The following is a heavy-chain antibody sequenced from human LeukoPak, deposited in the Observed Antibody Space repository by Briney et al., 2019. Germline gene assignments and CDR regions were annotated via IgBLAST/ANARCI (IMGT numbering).Heavy chain of an antibody. Sequence: GGSLRLSCVASGFTLSSFAMSWVRQAPGKGLEWVSDISGSGDSTNSADSVKGRFFISRDNSKNTLYLQMNSLRVDDTAVYYCAREEPGDLGQAFHYWGQGTLVTVSS. CDR2: ISGSGDST. D-gene: IGHD7-27*01. V-gene: IGHV3-23*01. J-gene: IGHJ4*02. CDR1: GFTLSSFA. CDR3: AREEPGDLGQAFHY.